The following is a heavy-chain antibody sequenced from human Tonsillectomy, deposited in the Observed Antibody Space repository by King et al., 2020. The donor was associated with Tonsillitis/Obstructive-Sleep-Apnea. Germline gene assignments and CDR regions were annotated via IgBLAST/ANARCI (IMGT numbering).Heavy chain of an antibody. CDR2: ISSSSSYT. CDR3: ARDVDTAMEVDY. Sequence: VQLVESGGGLVKPGGSLRLSCAASGFTFSDYYMSWIRQAPGKGLGWVSYISSSSSYTKYADSVKGRFTISRDNAKNSLYLQMNSLRAEDTAVYYCARDVDTAMEVDYWGQGTLVTVSS. J-gene: IGHJ4*02. D-gene: IGHD5-18*01. V-gene: IGHV3-11*06. CDR1: GFTFSDYY.